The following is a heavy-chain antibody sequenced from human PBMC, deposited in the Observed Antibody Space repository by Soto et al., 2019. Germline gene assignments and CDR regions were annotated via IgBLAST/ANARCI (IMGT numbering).Heavy chain of an antibody. Sequence: GGSLRLSCAASGFTFDDYTMHWVRQAPGKGLEWVSLISWDGGSTYYADSVKGRFTISRDNSKNSLYPQMNSLRTEDTALYYCAKDEGGSDNWFDPWGQGTLVTVSS. CDR2: ISWDGGST. CDR1: GFTFDDYT. V-gene: IGHV3-43*01. J-gene: IGHJ5*02. CDR3: AKDEGGSDNWFDP. D-gene: IGHD3-16*01.